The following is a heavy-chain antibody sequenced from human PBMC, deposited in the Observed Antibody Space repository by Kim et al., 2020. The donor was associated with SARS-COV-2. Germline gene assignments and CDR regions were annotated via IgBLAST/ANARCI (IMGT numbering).Heavy chain of an antibody. Sequence: SETLSLTCAVYGGSFSGYYWSWIRQPPGKGLEWIGEINHSGSTNYNPSLNSRVTISVDTSKNQFSLKLSSVTAADTAVYYCARTGRTRAKGSYWGQGTLVTVSS. D-gene: IGHD2-15*01. CDR2: INHSGST. CDR1: GGSFSGYY. CDR3: ARTGRTRAKGSY. J-gene: IGHJ4*02. V-gene: IGHV4-34*01.